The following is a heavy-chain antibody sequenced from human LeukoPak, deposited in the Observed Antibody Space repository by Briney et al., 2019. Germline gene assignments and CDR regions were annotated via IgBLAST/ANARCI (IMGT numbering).Heavy chain of an antibody. J-gene: IGHJ4*02. CDR1: GLTISRDS. Sequence: PGGSLRLSCAPSGLTISRDSMHWVRQAPGKGLVWVSRIYSDGITTHSADSVKGRFTISRDDAKNTVHLLMNSLRADDTAVYYCVPGGGFAVWGQGSLVTVSS. CDR2: IYSDGITT. D-gene: IGHD4-23*01. V-gene: IGHV3-74*01. CDR3: VPGGGFAV.